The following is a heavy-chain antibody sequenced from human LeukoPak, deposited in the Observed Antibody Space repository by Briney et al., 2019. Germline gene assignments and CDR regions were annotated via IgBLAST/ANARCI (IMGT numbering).Heavy chain of an antibody. D-gene: IGHD2-8*01. Sequence: ASVKVSCKASGYTFTSYGISWLRQAPGQGLEWMGRISAYNGNTNYAQKLQGRVTMTTDTSTSTAYMELRSLRSDDTAVYYCAREATDIVLMVYASDAFDIWGQGTMVTVSS. CDR2: ISAYNGNT. J-gene: IGHJ3*02. CDR1: GYTFTSYG. CDR3: AREATDIVLMVYASDAFDI. V-gene: IGHV1-18*01.